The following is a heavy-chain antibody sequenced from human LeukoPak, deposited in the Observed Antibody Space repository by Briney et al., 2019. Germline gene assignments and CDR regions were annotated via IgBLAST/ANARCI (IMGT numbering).Heavy chain of an antibody. D-gene: IGHD5-12*01. Sequence: GGSLRLSCAASGFTFRYYSINWVRQAPGKGLEWVSYISASGTTIYYADSVKGRFTISRDNAQNSLYLQMNSLRAEDTAVYYCTRDSPGYGAYDFDWGQGTLVTVSS. CDR2: ISASGTTI. CDR3: TRDSPGYGAYDFD. J-gene: IGHJ4*02. CDR1: GFTFRYYS. V-gene: IGHV3-48*01.